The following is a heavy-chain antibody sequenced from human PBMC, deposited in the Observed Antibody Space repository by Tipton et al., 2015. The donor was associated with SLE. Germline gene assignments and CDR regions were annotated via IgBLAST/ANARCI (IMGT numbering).Heavy chain of an antibody. CDR2: IYSGGST. J-gene: IGHJ3*02. Sequence: SLRLSCTASEFTFGDYAMSWVRQAPGKGLEWVSVIYSGGSTYYADSVKGRFTISRHNSKNTLYLQMNSLRAEDTAVYYCARGGGSGTNGGAFDIWGQGTMVTVSS. V-gene: IGHV3-53*04. CDR3: ARGGGSGTNGGAFDI. CDR1: EFTFGDYA. D-gene: IGHD3-10*01.